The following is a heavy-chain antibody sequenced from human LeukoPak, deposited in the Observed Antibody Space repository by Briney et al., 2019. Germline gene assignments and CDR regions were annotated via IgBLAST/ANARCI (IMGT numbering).Heavy chain of an antibody. J-gene: IGHJ6*02. D-gene: IGHD2-2*01. Sequence: ASLKVSCKASVYIFTSYYMHWVRQAPGQGLEWMGIINPSGGSTSKAQKFQGRVTMTRDTTTSTVYMELSSLRSEDTAVYYCARDWSPRMVVVPAATYYYYYGMDVWGQGTTVTVSS. CDR2: INPSGGST. CDR3: ARDWSPRMVVVPAATYYYYYGMDV. V-gene: IGHV1-46*01. CDR1: VYIFTSYY.